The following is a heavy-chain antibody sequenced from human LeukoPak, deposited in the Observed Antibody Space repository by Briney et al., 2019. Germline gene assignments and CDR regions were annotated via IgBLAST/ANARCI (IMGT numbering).Heavy chain of an antibody. CDR3: ARVGSSSSGYYYYMDV. J-gene: IGHJ6*03. CDR1: GGTFSSYA. Sequence: SVKVSCKASGGTFSSYAISWVRQAPGQGLEWMGGIIPIFGTANYAQKFQGRVTITTDESTSTAYMELSSLRSEDTTVYYCARVGSSSSGYYYYMDVWGKGTTVSVSS. D-gene: IGHD6-6*01. CDR2: IIPIFGTA. V-gene: IGHV1-69*05.